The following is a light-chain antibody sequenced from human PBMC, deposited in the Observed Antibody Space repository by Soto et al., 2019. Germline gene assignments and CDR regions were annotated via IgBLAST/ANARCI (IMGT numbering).Light chain of an antibody. CDR3: QQYGSSPLT. Sequence: EIELTQSPAILSASPGERATLSCRASQSVTSNYLAWYQQKPGQAHGLLIYAASSRATGIPDRFSGSGSGTDFTLTISSLEPEDFAVYSCQQYGSSPLTFGGGTKVEIK. CDR2: AAS. CDR1: QSVTSNY. V-gene: IGKV3-20*01. J-gene: IGKJ4*01.